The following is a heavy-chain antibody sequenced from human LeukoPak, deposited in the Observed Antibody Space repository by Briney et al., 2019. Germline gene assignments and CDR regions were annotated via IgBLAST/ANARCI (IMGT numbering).Heavy chain of an antibody. Sequence: GGSLRLSCAASGFTFSTYSLNWVRQAPGKGLEWVSSISSSGSYIYYADSLKGRFTISRDNAKNSLYLQMNSLRAEDTAVYYCARGDNWNLAYLDYWGQGTLVTVSS. CDR3: ARGDNWNLAYLDY. CDR2: ISSSGSYI. D-gene: IGHD1-1*01. J-gene: IGHJ4*02. V-gene: IGHV3-21*01. CDR1: GFTFSTYS.